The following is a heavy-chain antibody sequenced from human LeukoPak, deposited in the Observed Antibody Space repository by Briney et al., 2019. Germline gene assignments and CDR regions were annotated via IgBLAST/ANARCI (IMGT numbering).Heavy chain of an antibody. J-gene: IGHJ3*02. Sequence: GGSLRLSCAASGLTFSGYWMSWVRQAPGKGLEWVANIKPDGSERYYVDSVKGRFTVSRDNAKNSLYLQMNSLRAGDTSIYYCASGNWNDRAFDTWGQGTMVTVSS. V-gene: IGHV3-7*01. D-gene: IGHD1-20*01. CDR1: GLTFSGYW. CDR3: ASGNWNDRAFDT. CDR2: IKPDGSER.